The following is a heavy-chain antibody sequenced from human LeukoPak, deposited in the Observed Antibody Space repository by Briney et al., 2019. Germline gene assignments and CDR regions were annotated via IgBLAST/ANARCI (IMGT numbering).Heavy chain of an antibody. CDR1: GFTLRSHS. Sequence: GGSLKIFCAGSGFTLRSHSMNWVRPASGKGLEWVSFIYSSSSNILYADSVKGRFTLSRDNAKNSPYLQMNSLRAEDTAVYYCARDRCGGDCKRGAFDIWGQGTMVTVSS. CDR2: IYSSSSNI. CDR3: ARDRCGGDCKRGAFDI. J-gene: IGHJ3*02. D-gene: IGHD2-21*02. V-gene: IGHV3-48*01.